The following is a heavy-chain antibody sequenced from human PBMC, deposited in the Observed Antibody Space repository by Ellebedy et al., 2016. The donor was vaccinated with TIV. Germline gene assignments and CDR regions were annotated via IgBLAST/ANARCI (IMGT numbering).Heavy chain of an antibody. V-gene: IGHV3-30*04. CDR2: ISYDGTNK. CDR1: GFTFTTYA. D-gene: IGHD1-1*01. Sequence: GGSLRLSCAASGFTFTTYAIHWVRQAPGKGLEWVAVISYDGTNKYYADSVKGRFTISRDNSKNTLYLQMNSLRAEDTAVYYCARDKLGPIDGTFDYWGQGTLVTVSS. CDR3: ARDKLGPIDGTFDY. J-gene: IGHJ4*02.